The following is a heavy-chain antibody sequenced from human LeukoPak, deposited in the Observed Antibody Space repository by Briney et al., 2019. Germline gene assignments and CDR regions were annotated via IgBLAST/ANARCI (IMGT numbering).Heavy chain of an antibody. J-gene: IGHJ4*02. Sequence: GGSLRLSCAASEFSVGSNYMTWVRQAPGKGLEWVSLIYSGGSTYYADSVKGRFTISRDNAKNSLYLQMNSLRAEDTAVYYCARGTTTLDYWGQGTLVTVSS. V-gene: IGHV3-66*01. CDR1: EFSVGSNY. D-gene: IGHD1-1*01. CDR3: ARGTTTLDY. CDR2: IYSGGST.